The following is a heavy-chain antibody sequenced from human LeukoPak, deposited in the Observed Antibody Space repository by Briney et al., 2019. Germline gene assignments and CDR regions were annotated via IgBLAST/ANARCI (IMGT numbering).Heavy chain of an antibody. J-gene: IGHJ3*01. V-gene: IGHV1-2*02. CDR2: INPNSDGT. Sequence: GASVKVSCKASGYPFTRYYIHWVRQAPGQGPEWMGWINPNSDGTHYAQTFQDRVTLTRDTSISTAYMELNRLRSDDTAVYYCARSRDSRGYPDAFDVWGRETMVTVSS. CDR1: GYPFTRYY. CDR3: ARSRDSRGYPDAFDV. D-gene: IGHD3-22*01.